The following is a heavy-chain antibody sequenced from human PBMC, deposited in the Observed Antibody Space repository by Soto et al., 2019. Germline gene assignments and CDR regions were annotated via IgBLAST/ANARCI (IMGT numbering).Heavy chain of an antibody. D-gene: IGHD1-26*01. CDR3: PRRVVGAIKGFDY. CDR1: GGSISSSNYC. Sequence: QLQLQESGPGLVKPSETLSLTCTVSGGSISSSNYCWGWIRQAPGKGLEWIGNIYYSGSTYYNPSLKSRVTVSVDTSKNQFSLKLSSVTAADTAVYYCPRRVVGAIKGFDYWGQGTLVTVSS. CDR2: IYYSGST. V-gene: IGHV4-39*01. J-gene: IGHJ4*02.